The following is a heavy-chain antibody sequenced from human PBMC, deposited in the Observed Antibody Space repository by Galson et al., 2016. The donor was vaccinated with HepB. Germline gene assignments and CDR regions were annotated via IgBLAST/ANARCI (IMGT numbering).Heavy chain of an antibody. CDR1: LFTFQDYG. V-gene: IGHV3-20*04. Sequence: SLRLSCAASLFTFQDYGMNWVRQVPGKGLVWPSVICWRGDSSGHAEAVKGRFAISRDNAKNSLYRQMNSLRVEDTALYYCVKATYCGGDCFLSAFDVWGHGIMVTVSS. D-gene: IGHD2-21*02. CDR2: ICWRGDSS. J-gene: IGHJ3*01. CDR3: VKATYCGGDCFLSAFDV.